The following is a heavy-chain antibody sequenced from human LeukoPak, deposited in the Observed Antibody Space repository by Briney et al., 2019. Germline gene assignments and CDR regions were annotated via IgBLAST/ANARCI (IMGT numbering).Heavy chain of an antibody. CDR2: TKQDGSEK. J-gene: IGHJ6*04. V-gene: IGHV3-7*03. CDR1: GFTFSSYW. CDR3: ARKAYGLDV. Sequence: GGSLRLSCAPSGFTFSSYWMSWVRQAPGKGLEWVANTKQDGSEKYYVDSVKGRFTISRDNAKNSLYLQMNGLRAEDTAVYYCARKAYGLDVWGKGTTVTVSS.